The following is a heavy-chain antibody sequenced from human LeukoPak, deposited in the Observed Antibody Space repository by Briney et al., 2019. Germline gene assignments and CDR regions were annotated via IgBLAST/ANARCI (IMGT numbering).Heavy chain of an antibody. CDR2: FYHSGST. CDR1: GYSINSGHN. D-gene: IGHD6-13*01. V-gene: IGHV4-38-2*02. Sequence: PSETLSLTCTVSGYSINSGHNWDWIRQPPGKGLEWVGTFYHSGSTYYNSSFKSRITISADTSKNQFSLNLISVTAADAAVYYCARGAAAAGSTFDFWGQGTLVTVSS. J-gene: IGHJ4*02. CDR3: ARGAAAAGSTFDF.